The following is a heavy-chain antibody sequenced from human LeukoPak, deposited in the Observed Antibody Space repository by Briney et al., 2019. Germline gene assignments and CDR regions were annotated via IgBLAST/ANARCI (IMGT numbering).Heavy chain of an antibody. CDR3: ARGTSPTFLDI. CDR2: IYFSGST. D-gene: IGHD2-2*01. CDR1: GGYIGSDY. J-gene: IGHJ3*02. Sequence: SETLSLTCTVSGGYIGSDYWSWIRQTPGKGLEWIGYIYFSGSTDYNPSLKSRVTISVDTSKNQFSLKLSSVTAADTAVYYCARGTSPTFLDIWGQGTLVTVSS. V-gene: IGHV4-59*01.